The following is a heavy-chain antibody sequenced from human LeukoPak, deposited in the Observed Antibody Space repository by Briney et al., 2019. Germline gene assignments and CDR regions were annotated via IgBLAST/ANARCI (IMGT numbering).Heavy chain of an antibody. Sequence: GGSLRLSCAASGFTVSSNYMSWVRQAPGKGLEWVSAIYSGGTTYYANSVKGRFTISRANSKNTLYLQMNSLRAEDTAVYYCALVRDSSGLDYWGQGTLVTVSS. CDR1: GFTVSSNY. J-gene: IGHJ4*02. V-gene: IGHV3-66*02. CDR3: ALVRDSSGLDY. CDR2: IYSGGTT. D-gene: IGHD3-22*01.